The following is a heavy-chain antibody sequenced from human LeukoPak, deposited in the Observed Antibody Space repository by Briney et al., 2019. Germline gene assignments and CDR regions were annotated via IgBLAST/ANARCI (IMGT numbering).Heavy chain of an antibody. V-gene: IGHV1-8*01. CDR1: GYTFTSYD. Sequence: GASVKVSCKASGYTFTSYDINWVRQATGQGLEWMGWMNPNSGNTGYAQKFQGRVTMTRNTSISTAYMELSSLRSEDTAVYYCARGTRYYDPNSGAFDIWGQGTMVTVSS. J-gene: IGHJ3*02. D-gene: IGHD3-22*01. CDR2: MNPNSGNT. CDR3: ARGTRYYDPNSGAFDI.